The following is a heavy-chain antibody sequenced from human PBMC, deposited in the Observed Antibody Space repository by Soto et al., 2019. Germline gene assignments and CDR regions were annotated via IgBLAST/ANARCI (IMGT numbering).Heavy chain of an antibody. Sequence: TGESLKISCKGSGYSFTSYWIGWVRQMPGKGLEWMGIIYPGDSDTRYSPSFQGQVTISADKSISTAYLQWSSLKASDTAMYYCARLAARPGYYYYYGMDVWGQGTTVTVSS. D-gene: IGHD6-6*01. CDR1: GYSFTSYW. CDR3: ARLAARPGYYYYYGMDV. CDR2: IYPGDSDT. J-gene: IGHJ6*02. V-gene: IGHV5-51*01.